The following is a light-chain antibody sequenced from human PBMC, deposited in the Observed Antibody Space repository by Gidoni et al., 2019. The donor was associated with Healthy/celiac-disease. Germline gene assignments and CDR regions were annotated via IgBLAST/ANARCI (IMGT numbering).Light chain of an antibody. V-gene: IGKV3-15*01. CDR1: QSVSSN. CDR2: GAS. J-gene: IGKJ3*01. CDR3: QQYNNWPPVT. Sequence: EIVMTHSPATLSVSPGERATLSCRASQSVSSNLAWYQQKPGQAPRLLIYGASTRATGIPARFSGSGSGTEFTLTISSLQSEDFAVYYCQQYNNWPPVTFGPGTKVDIK.